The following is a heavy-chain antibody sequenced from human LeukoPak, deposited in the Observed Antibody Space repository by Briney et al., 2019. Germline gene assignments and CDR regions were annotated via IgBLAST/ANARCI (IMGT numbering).Heavy chain of an antibody. CDR3: APGGVRGARGYYFDY. Sequence: GGSLRLSCAASGFTFSTYSMNWVRQAPGKGLEWVSSILSSSSHIYYADSVKGRFTISRDNSKNTLYLQMNSLRAEDTAVYYCAPGGVRGARGYYFDYWGQGTLVTVSS. CDR1: GFTFSTYS. D-gene: IGHD3-10*01. V-gene: IGHV3-21*04. J-gene: IGHJ4*02. CDR2: ILSSSSHI.